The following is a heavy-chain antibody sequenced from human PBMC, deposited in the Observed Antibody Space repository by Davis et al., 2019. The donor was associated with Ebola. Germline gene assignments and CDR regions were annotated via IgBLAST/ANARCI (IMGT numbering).Heavy chain of an antibody. CDR1: GFTFNRYW. CDR3: ARVSVPAALVPIDYYAMDV. J-gene: IGHJ6*02. D-gene: IGHD2-2*01. Sequence: PGGSLRLSCAASGFTFNRYWMSWVRQAPGKGLQWVPNIKEDGSEKYYVDSVKGRFTISRDNAKNSLYLQMNSLRAEDTAVYYCARVSVPAALVPIDYYAMDVCGQGTTVTVSS. CDR2: IKEDGSEK. V-gene: IGHV3-7*03.